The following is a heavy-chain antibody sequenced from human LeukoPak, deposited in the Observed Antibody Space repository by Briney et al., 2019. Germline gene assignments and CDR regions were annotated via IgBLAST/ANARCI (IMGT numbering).Heavy chain of an antibody. CDR2: IYYSGST. D-gene: IGHD1-1*01. CDR1: GGSFRNYY. V-gene: IGHV4-59*01. Sequence: PSETLSLTCTVSGGSFRNYYWTWIRQPPGEGLEWIGYIYYSGSTNYNPSLKSRVTISLDTSKNRFSLKLSSVTAADTAVYYCARATSEAVAGIDYWGQGTLFTASS. J-gene: IGHJ4*02. CDR3: ARATSEAVAGIDY.